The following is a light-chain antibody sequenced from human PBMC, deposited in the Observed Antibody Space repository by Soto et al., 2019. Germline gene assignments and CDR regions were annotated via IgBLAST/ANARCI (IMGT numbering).Light chain of an antibody. Sequence: DVVMTQSPLSLPVTLGQSASISCRSSQSIAYSDGYTYMNWFQQRPGQSPRRLISLTSRRDSGVPDRFSGSGSGTDFTLTISRVEAEDVGLYYCMQSTPWPPTFGRGTTVEIK. CDR1: QSIAYSDGYTY. CDR2: LTS. J-gene: IGKJ1*01. V-gene: IGKV2-30*01. CDR3: MQSTPWPPT.